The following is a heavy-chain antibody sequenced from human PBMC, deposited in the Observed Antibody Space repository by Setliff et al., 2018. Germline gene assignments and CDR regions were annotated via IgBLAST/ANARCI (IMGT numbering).Heavy chain of an antibody. CDR1: GGNFRSYV. D-gene: IGHD3-10*01. J-gene: IGHJ5*02. V-gene: IGHV1-69*06. Sequence: VASVKVSCKASGGNFRSYVINWVRKAPGQGLEWMGGIIPLFSSPTYAQRFQDRVTITADISTTTAYMEVSSLKTDDTAVYYCATGPIAGSGTYYGESWGQGTLVTVSS. CDR3: ATGPIAGSGTYYGES. CDR2: IIPLFSSP.